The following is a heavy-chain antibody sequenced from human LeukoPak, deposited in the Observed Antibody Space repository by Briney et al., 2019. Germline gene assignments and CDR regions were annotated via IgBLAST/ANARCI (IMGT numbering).Heavy chain of an antibody. J-gene: IGHJ3*02. Sequence: SETLSLTCTVSGGSTSSYYWSWIRQPPGKGLEWIGYIYYSGSTNYNPSLKSRVTISVDTSKNQFSLKLSSVTAADTAVYYCARETIYAFDIWGQGTMVTVSS. CDR1: GGSTSSYY. V-gene: IGHV4-59*01. CDR3: ARETIYAFDI. CDR2: IYYSGST.